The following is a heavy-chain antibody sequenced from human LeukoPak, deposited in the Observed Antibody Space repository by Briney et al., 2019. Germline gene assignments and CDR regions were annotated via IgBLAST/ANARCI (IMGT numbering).Heavy chain of an antibody. D-gene: IGHD5-12*01. CDR1: GFTFSSYA. CDR2: ISYDGSNK. CDR3: ARGRAYSRDWFDP. V-gene: IGHV3-30*14. Sequence: GRSLRLSCAASGFTFSSYAMHWVRQAPGKGLEWVAVISYDGSNKYYADSVKGRFTISRDNSKNTLYLQMGSLRAEDMAVYYCARGRAYSRDWFDPWGQGTLVTVSS. J-gene: IGHJ5*02.